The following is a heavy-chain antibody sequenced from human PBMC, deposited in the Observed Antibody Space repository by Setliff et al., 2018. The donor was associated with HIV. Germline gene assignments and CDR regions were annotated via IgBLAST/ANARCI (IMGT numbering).Heavy chain of an antibody. CDR2: ISAYSGNT. Sequence: GASVKVSCKASGYTFTGYGISWVRQAPGQGLEWMGWISAYSGNTNYAQKIQGRVTMTTDTSTSTAYMELRSLRSDDTAVYYCARDDADTAMVIAFDIWGQGTMVTVSS. D-gene: IGHD5-18*01. CDR1: GYTFTGYG. J-gene: IGHJ3*02. CDR3: ARDDADTAMVIAFDI. V-gene: IGHV1-18*01.